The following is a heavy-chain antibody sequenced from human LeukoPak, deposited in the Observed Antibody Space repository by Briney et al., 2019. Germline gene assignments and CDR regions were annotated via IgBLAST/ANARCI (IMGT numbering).Heavy chain of an antibody. V-gene: IGHV4-39*01. CDR2: IYYSGST. CDR1: GGSIDSYY. J-gene: IGHJ6*03. Sequence: TSETLSLTCIVSGGSIDSYYWGWIRQPPGKGLEWIGSIYYSGSTYDNPSLKSRVTISVDTSKNQFSLKLSSVTAADTAIYYCARLAGAAAGFYYYYYYMDVWGKGTTVTVSS. D-gene: IGHD6-13*01. CDR3: ARLAGAAAGFYYYYYYMDV.